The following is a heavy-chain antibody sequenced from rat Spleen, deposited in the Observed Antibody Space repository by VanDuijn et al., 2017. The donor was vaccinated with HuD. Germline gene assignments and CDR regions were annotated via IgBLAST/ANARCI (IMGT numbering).Heavy chain of an antibody. CDR2: MRYDGDT. CDR1: GFSLTGNN. D-gene: IGHD1-8*01. V-gene: IGHV2S30*01. J-gene: IGHJ4*01. CDR3: TRDPPNYSSYLGVMDA. Sequence: QVQLKESGPGLVQPSQTLSLTCTVSGFSLTGNNVHWVRQPPGKGLEWMGRMRYDGDTYYNSALKSRLSISRDTSKNQVFLKMNSLQTDDTAIYYCTRDPPNYSSYLGVMDAWGQGASVTVSS.